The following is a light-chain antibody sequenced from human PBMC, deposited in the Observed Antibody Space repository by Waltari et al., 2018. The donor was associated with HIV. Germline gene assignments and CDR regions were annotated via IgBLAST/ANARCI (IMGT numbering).Light chain of an antibody. Sequence: QSILSQPPSASGTPGQRVTVLCSGCRTTIGSNTVNWYQQLPGTPPKLLNCSNSLRRSGVPARFSGSKSGTSASLAISGLQSDDEADYYCAAWDDSLGAHYVFGTGAKFTVL. CDR1: RTTIGSNT. CDR3: AAWDDSLGAHYV. V-gene: IGLV1-44*01. J-gene: IGLJ1*01. CDR2: SNS.